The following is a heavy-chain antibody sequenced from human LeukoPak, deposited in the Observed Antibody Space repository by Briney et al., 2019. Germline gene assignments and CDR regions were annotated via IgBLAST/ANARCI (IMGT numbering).Heavy chain of an antibody. CDR1: GDTFSSYA. CDR3: ARDENQWLVPYYYYGMDV. D-gene: IGHD6-19*01. Sequence: SVKVSCKASGDTFSSYAISWVRQAPGQGLEWMGGIIPIFGTANYAQKFQGRVTMTRDTSTSTVYMELSSLRSEDTAVYYCARDENQWLVPYYYYGMDVWGQGTTVTVSS. V-gene: IGHV1-69*05. CDR2: IIPIFGTA. J-gene: IGHJ6*02.